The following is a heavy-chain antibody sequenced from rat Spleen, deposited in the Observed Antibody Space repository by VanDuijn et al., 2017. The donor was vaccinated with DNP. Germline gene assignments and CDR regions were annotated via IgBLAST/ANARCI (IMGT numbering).Heavy chain of an antibody. J-gene: IGHJ4*01. CDR3: ASTLVNYGTYGYYAMDA. Sequence: QVQLRESGPGLVQPSQTLSLTCTVSGFSLTSHGVSWIRQSPGKGLEWIAAISAGGVTNYNSVFKSRLSISRDSSKSHVFLQMNSLQTEDTATYYCASTLVNYGTYGYYAMDAWGQGTSVTVSS. D-gene: IGHD1-3*01. CDR2: ISAGGVT. V-gene: IGHV2S8*01. CDR1: GFSLTSHG.